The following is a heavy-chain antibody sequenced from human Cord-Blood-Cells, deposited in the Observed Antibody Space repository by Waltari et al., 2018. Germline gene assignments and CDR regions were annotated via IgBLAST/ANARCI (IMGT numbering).Heavy chain of an antibody. CDR3: ASPGADYYDSSGYLYYFDY. CDR1: GGSISSSSYY. J-gene: IGHJ4*02. CDR2: IYYSGST. V-gene: IGHV4-39*01. Sequence: QLQLQESGPGLVKPSETLSLTCTVSGGSISSSSYYWGWIRQPPGKGLEWIGSIYYSGSTYYHPSLKSRVTISVDTSKNQFSLKLSSVTAADTAVYYCASPGADYYDSSGYLYYFDYWGQGTLVTVSS. D-gene: IGHD3-22*01.